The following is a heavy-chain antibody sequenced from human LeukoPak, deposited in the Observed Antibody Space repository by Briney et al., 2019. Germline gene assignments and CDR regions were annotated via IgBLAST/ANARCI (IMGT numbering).Heavy chain of an antibody. D-gene: IGHD3-22*01. V-gene: IGHV1-2*02. CDR3: ARVPRRPYLYDSSGYYFDY. CDR2: INPNSGGT. J-gene: IGHJ4*02. CDR1: GYTFTGYY. Sequence: GASVKVSCKASGYTFTGYYMHWVRQAPGQGLEGMGWINPNSGGTNYAQKFQGRVTMTRDTSISTAYMELSGLRSDDTAVYYCARVPRRPYLYDSSGYYFDYWGQGTLVTVSS.